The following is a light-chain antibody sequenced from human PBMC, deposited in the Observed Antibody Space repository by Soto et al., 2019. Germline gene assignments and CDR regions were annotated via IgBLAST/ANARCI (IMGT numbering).Light chain of an antibody. J-gene: IGKJ2*01. CDR3: QQYESSVYT. V-gene: IGKV1-5*03. Sequence: DIQMTQSPSTLSASVGDRVTITCRASQSISSWLAWYQQKPGKAPKLLIYRASRLGTGVPSRFSGSGSGTEVSLTISSLQPDDFSTYYCQQYESSVYTFGQGTKVEIK. CDR1: QSISSW. CDR2: RAS.